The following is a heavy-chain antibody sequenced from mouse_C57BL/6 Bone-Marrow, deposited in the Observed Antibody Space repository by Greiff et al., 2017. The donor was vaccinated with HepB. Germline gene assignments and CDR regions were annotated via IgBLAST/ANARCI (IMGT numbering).Heavy chain of an antibody. CDR2: IYPSDSET. Sequence: VQLQQSGAELVRPGSSVKLSCKASGYTFTSYWMDWVKQRPGQGLEWIGNIYPSDSETHYNQKFKDKATLTVDKSSSTAYMQLSSLTSEDSAVYYCARGYYGSSPWFAYWGQGTLVTVSA. J-gene: IGHJ3*01. D-gene: IGHD1-1*01. CDR3: ARGYYGSSPWFAY. V-gene: IGHV1-61*01. CDR1: GYTFTSYW.